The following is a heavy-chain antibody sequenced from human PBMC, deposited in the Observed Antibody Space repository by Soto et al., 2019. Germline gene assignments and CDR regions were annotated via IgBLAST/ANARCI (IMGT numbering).Heavy chain of an antibody. J-gene: IGHJ4*02. D-gene: IGHD3-9*01. Sequence: PGGSLRLSCAASGFTFSSYAMSWVRQAPGKGLEWVSAISGSRGSTYYADSVKGRFTISRDNSKNTLYLQMNSLRAEDTAVYYCAKDPLAGYDRHPSGDYWGQGTLVTVSS. V-gene: IGHV3-23*01. CDR2: ISGSRGST. CDR3: AKDPLAGYDRHPSGDY. CDR1: GFTFSSYA.